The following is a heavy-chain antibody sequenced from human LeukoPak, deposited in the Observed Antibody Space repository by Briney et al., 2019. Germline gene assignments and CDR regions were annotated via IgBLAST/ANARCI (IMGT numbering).Heavy chain of an antibody. CDR3: ARLAAAPHYYYYYMDV. Sequence: SVKVSCKASGGTFSSYAISWVRQAPGQGLEWMGGIIPIFGTANYAQKFQGRVTITTDESTSTAYMELSSLRSEDTAVYYCARLAAAPHYYYYYMDVWGKGTTVTVSS. J-gene: IGHJ6*03. D-gene: IGHD6-13*01. CDR1: GGTFSSYA. V-gene: IGHV1-69*05. CDR2: IIPIFGTA.